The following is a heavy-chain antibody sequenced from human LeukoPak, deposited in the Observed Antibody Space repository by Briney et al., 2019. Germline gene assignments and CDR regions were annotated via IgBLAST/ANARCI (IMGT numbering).Heavy chain of an antibody. Sequence: PSETLSLTCTVSGGSISSYYWSWIRQPPGKGLEWIGYIYTSGSTNYNPSLKSRVTISVDTSKNQFSLKLSSVTAADTAVYYCARLESSSSGKYYYYYYMDVWGKGTTVTVSS. J-gene: IGHJ6*03. CDR3: ARLESSSSGKYYYYYYMDV. V-gene: IGHV4-4*09. D-gene: IGHD6-6*01. CDR1: GGSISSYY. CDR2: IYTSGST.